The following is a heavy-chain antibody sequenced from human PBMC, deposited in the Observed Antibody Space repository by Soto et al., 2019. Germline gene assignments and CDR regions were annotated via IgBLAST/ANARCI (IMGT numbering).Heavy chain of an antibody. CDR3: VRVVAIPGYPDN. V-gene: IGHV1-69*12. D-gene: IGHD5-12*01. CDR2: IVPIVDTS. CDR1: GGTFSSYA. Sequence: QVQLVQSGAEVRQPASSVKVSCKTSGGTFSSYAISWVRQAPGQGLEWMGGIVPIVDTSTYAQKFQGRVTITADESTSALYMEVSSLGSDDTAVYYCVRVVAIPGYPDNWGQGTLVTVSS. J-gene: IGHJ4*02.